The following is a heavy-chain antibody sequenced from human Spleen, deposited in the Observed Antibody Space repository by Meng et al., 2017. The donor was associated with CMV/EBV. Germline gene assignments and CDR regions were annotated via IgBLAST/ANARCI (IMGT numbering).Heavy chain of an antibody. CDR1: GGSVSSGSYY. V-gene: IGHV4-61*01. CDR2: INHSGST. D-gene: IGHD3-16*01. Sequence: SETLSLTCTVSGGSVSSGSYYWSWIRQPPGKGLEWIGEINHSGSTNYNPSLKSRVTISVDTSKNQFSLKLSSVTAADTAVYYCARGGGPARYYYYYGMDVWGQGTTVTVSS. CDR3: ARGGGPARYYYYYGMDV. J-gene: IGHJ6*02.